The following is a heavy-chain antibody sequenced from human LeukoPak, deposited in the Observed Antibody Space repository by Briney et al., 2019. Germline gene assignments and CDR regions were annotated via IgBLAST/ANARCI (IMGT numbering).Heavy chain of an antibody. J-gene: IGHJ4*02. Sequence: GGSLRLSCAASGFTFSSYWMHWVRQAPGKELVWVSRISDGGSTTTYADSVKGRFTISRDNAKNKLYLQMNGLRAEDTAVYYCSRSAYYDGSGNYYDYWGQGTLVTVSS. CDR1: GFTFSSYW. CDR2: ISDGGSTT. V-gene: IGHV3-74*01. CDR3: SRSAYYDGSGNYYDY. D-gene: IGHD3-22*01.